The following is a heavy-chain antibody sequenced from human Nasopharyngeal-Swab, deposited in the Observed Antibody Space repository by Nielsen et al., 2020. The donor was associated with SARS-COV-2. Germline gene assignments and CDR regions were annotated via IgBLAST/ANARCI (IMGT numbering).Heavy chain of an antibody. CDR1: GFTFSSYA. CDR2: ISYDGSNK. V-gene: IGHV3-30*04. Sequence: GESLKISCAASGFTFSSYAMHWVRQAPGKGLEWVAVISYDGSNKYYADSVKGRFTISRDNSKNTLYLQMNSLRAEDTAVYYCARDRGGSYSSLFDYWGQGTLVTVSS. D-gene: IGHD1-26*01. CDR3: ARDRGGSYSSLFDY. J-gene: IGHJ4*02.